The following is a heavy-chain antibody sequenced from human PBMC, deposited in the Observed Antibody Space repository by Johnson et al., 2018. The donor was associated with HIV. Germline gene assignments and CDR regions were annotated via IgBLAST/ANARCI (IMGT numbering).Heavy chain of an antibody. Sequence: VQLVESGGGLVQPGRSLRLSCAASGFTFGDYAMHWVRQAPGKGLEWVSGITWNSGKIDYAASVKGRFTISRDNAKNSLYLQMNSLRPEDTALYYCAKDGKIEVACAMWGRGTMVTVSS. CDR2: ITWNSGKI. V-gene: IGHV3-9*01. J-gene: IGHJ3*02. CDR3: AKDGKIEVACAM. CDR1: GFTFGDYA.